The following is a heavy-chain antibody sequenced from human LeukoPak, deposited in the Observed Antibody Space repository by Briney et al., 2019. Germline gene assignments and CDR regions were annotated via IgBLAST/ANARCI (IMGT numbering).Heavy chain of an antibody. CDR1: GYIFTKYV. CDR3: ARDDCGDTCYPGGY. J-gene: IGHJ4*02. Sequence: ASVKVSCKASGYIFTKYVVHWVRQAPGQRPEWMGWIKAGNGDTEYSQNFQDRLTITRDTSAGTVYMELSSLTSEDTALYYCARDDCGDTCYPGGYWGQGTLVTVSS. V-gene: IGHV1-3*01. CDR2: IKAGNGDT. D-gene: IGHD2-21*01.